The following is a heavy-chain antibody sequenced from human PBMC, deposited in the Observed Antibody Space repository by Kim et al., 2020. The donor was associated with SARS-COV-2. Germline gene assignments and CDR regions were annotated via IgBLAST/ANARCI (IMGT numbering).Heavy chain of an antibody. CDR3: ARWGPPWGIDF. D-gene: IGHD3-16*01. J-gene: IGHJ4*02. V-gene: IGHV3-7*01. Sequence: YYVDSVRGRFTISRDNVKNSLYLQMNSLGAEDTAVYYCARWGPPWGIDFWGQGTLVTVSS.